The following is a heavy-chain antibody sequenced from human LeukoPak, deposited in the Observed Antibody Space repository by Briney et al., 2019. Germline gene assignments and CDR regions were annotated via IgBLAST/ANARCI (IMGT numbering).Heavy chain of an antibody. J-gene: IGHJ4*02. Sequence: PSETLSLTCIVSGDSITSGFFYWGWIRQTPGKGLEWIGNIYSTGTTSFNPSLKSRITMSVDTSKNQFSLSLTSVTAADTAVYFCARDSGFWLYWGQGTLVTVST. D-gene: IGHD3-22*01. CDR1: GDSITSGFFY. V-gene: IGHV4-39*07. CDR2: IYSTGTT. CDR3: ARDSGFWLY.